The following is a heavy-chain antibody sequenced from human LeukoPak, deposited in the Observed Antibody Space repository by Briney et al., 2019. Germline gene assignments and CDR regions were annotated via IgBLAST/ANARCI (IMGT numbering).Heavy chain of an antibody. J-gene: IGHJ4*02. CDR3: ARALNMFRGVPNLDS. CDR2: TSFDGGTN. V-gene: IGHV3-30*04. Sequence: GRSLRLSCAASVFIFRSYAMNWVRQSPGKELEGGAGTSFDGGTNFYVDSVKGRFTISTDNSNNTVYLQMNSLRPEDTAVSYCARALNMFRGVPNLDSWGQGTLVTVSS. D-gene: IGHD3-10*01. CDR1: VFIFRSYA.